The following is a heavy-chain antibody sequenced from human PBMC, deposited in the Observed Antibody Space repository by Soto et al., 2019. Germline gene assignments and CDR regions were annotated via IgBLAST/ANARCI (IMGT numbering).Heavy chain of an antibody. V-gene: IGHV4-30-4*01. D-gene: IGHD3-10*02. CDR1: GGSMSENDYY. Sequence: QVQLPQAGQGLVRPSQTLSLTCTVAGGSMSENDYYWRWLSQSPGQGLQLIGYIYDTWTTSYSLYLKSRVTMSADTSRNQCSRKLTSVTAADTALYFCARGIVRGGFDIWGHGTVVTVSS. J-gene: IGHJ3*02. CDR2: IYDTWTT. CDR3: ARGIVRGGFDI.